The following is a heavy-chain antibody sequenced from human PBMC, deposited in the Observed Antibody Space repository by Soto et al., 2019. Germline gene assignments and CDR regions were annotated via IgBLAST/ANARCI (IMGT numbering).Heavy chain of an antibody. Sequence: ASVKVSCKASGGTFSSYAISWVRQAPGQGLEWMGGIIPIFGTANYAQKFQGRVTITADKSTSTAYMELSSLRSEDTAVYYCASTPQPASIYLRALKEYGMEVWGQGTTVTVS. CDR1: GGTFSSYA. V-gene: IGHV1-69*06. D-gene: IGHD1-26*01. J-gene: IGHJ6*02. CDR2: IIPIFGTA. CDR3: ASTPQPASIYLRALKEYGMEV.